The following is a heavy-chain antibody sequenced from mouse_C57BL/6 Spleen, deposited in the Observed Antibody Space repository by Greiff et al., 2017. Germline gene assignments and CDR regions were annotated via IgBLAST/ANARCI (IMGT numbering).Heavy chain of an antibody. J-gene: IGHJ3*01. Sequence: EVKLMESGGGLVQPGESLKLSCESNEYEFPSHDMSWVRKTPEKRLELVAAINSDGGSTYYPDTMERRIIISRANTKTSLYLQMSSLRSEDTALYYCARHRLGRSLAYWGQGTLVTVSA. CDR1: EYEFPSHD. V-gene: IGHV5-2*01. CDR2: INSDGGST. D-gene: IGHD4-1*01. CDR3: ARHRLGRSLAY.